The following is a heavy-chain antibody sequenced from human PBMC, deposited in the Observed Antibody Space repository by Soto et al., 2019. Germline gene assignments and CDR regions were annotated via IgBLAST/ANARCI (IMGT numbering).Heavy chain of an antibody. V-gene: IGHV4-30-2*06. Sequence: PSETLSLTCAVSGAPITRSGYSWSWIRQSPGRGLEWIGCIYPSGTIFYNPSLYSRVTISIDASNNQFSLRAEDTAVYYCAKIPYSSSSRDYFDYWGQGTLVTVSS. CDR2: IYPSGTI. CDR3: AKIPYSSSSRDYFDY. D-gene: IGHD6-6*01. CDR1: GAPITRSGYS. J-gene: IGHJ4*02.